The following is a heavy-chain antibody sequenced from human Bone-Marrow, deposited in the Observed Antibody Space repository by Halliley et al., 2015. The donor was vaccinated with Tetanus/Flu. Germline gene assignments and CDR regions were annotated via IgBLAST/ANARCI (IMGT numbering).Heavy chain of an antibody. J-gene: IGHJ5*02. CDR2: ISASGGST. D-gene: IGHD6-19*01. Sequence: ISASGGSTYSADSVKGRFTISRDNSKNTLYLQMNSLRAEDTAVYYCAKCYSSVWYGEVNWFDPWGQGTLVTVSS. V-gene: IGHV3-23*01. CDR3: AKCYSSVWYGEVNWFDP.